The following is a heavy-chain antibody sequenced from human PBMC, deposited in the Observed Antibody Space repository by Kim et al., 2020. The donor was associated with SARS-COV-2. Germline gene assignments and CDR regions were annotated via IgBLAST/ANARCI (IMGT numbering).Heavy chain of an antibody. D-gene: IGHD3-22*01. CDR2: IVVGSGNT. CDR3: AAWLDYSSGYQIDY. J-gene: IGHJ4*02. V-gene: IGHV1-58*01. CDR1: GFTFTSSA. Sequence: SVKVSCKASGFTFTSSAVQWVRQARGQRLEWIGWIVVGSGNTNYAQKFQERVTITRDMSTSTAYMELSSLRSEDTAVYYCAAWLDYSSGYQIDYWGQGTLVTVSS.